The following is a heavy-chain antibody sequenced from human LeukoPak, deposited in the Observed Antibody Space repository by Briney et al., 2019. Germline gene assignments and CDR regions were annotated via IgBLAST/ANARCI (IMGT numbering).Heavy chain of an antibody. D-gene: IGHD1-26*01. CDR3: ASRQSVKGEWELLPYFDY. CDR1: GYTFTGYY. Sequence: GASVKVSCKASGYTFTGYYMHWVRQAPGQGLEWMGWINPNSGGTNYAQKFQGRVTMTRDTSISTAYMELSSLRSEDTAVYYCASRQSVKGEWELLPYFDYWGQGTLVTVSS. V-gene: IGHV1-2*02. J-gene: IGHJ4*02. CDR2: INPNSGGT.